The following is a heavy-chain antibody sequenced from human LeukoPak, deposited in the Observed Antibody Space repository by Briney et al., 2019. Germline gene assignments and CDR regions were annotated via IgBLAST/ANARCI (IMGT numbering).Heavy chain of an antibody. D-gene: IGHD3-3*01. V-gene: IGHV1-2*02. CDR2: INPNSGGT. Sequence: GASVKVSCKASGYTFTSYYMHWVRQAPGQGLEWMGWINPNSGGTNYAQKFQGRVTMTRDTSISTAYMELSRLRSDDTAVYYCATYYDFWSGYHPPYNWFDPWGQGTLVTVSS. CDR1: GYTFTSYY. J-gene: IGHJ5*02. CDR3: ATYYDFWSGYHPPYNWFDP.